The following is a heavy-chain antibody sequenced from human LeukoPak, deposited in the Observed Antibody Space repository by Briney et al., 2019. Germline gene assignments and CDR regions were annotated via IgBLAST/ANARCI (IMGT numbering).Heavy chain of an antibody. CDR2: ISSSGSTI. J-gene: IGHJ4*02. V-gene: IGHV3-48*03. D-gene: IGHD3-22*01. CDR3: ATYYYNSGPSKD. Sequence: GGSLRLSCAASGFTFSSYEMNWVRQAPGKGLEWVSYISSSGSTIYYADSVKGRFTISRDNAKNSLYLQMNNLRAEDTAVYYCATYYYNSGPSKDWGQGALVIVSS. CDR1: GFTFSSYE.